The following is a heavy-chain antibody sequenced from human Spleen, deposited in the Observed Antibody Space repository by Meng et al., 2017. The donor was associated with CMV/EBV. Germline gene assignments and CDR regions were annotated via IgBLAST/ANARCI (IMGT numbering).Heavy chain of an antibody. Sequence: GGSLRLSCAASGFTFSSYSMNWVRQAPGKGLEWVSSISSSSSYIYYADSVKGRFTISRDNAKNSLYLQMNSLRAEDTAVYYCARERGSVTIFGVVASGGMDVWGQGTTVTVSS. D-gene: IGHD3-3*01. CDR2: ISSSSSYI. J-gene: IGHJ6*02. CDR3: ARERGSVTIFGVVASGGMDV. CDR1: GFTFSSYS. V-gene: IGHV3-21*01.